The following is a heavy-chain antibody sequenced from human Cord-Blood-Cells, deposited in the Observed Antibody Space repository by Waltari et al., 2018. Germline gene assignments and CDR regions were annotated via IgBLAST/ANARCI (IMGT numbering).Heavy chain of an antibody. V-gene: IGHV4-34*01. Sequence: QVQLQQWGAGLLKPSETLSLTCAVYGGPLRGYYWSWIRQPPAKRLEWIGEINHSGSTNYNPSLKSRVTISVDTSKNQFSLKLSSVTAADTAVYYCARRGPGPGYSRSYYYYYYGMDVWGQGTTVTVSS. J-gene: IGHJ6*02. D-gene: IGHD1-26*01. CDR1: GGPLRGYY. CDR3: ARRGPGPGYSRSYYYYYYGMDV. CDR2: INHSGST.